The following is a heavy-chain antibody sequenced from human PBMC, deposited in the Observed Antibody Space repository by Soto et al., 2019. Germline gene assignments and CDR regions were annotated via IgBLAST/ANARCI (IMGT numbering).Heavy chain of an antibody. Sequence: PVGSLRLSCAASGFTFSRHGMHWVRQAPGKGLEWVSYISYDGSNKYYVDSVKGRFTISRDNSKNTLYLQMNSLRVEDTAVYCCALGYALRYGMDVWGQGTTVTVSS. V-gene: IGHV3-30*03. J-gene: IGHJ6*02. CDR3: ALGYALRYGMDV. D-gene: IGHD3-16*01. CDR2: ISYDGSNK. CDR1: GFTFSRHG.